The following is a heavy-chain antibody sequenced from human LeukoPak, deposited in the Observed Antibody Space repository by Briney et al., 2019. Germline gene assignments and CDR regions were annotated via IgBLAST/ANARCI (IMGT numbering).Heavy chain of an antibody. Sequence: SVKVSCKASGGTFSSYAISWVRQAPGQGLEWMGGIIPIFGTANYAQKFQGRVTITADESTSIAYMELSSLRSEDTAVYYCARDRSPFGDGYNYYFDYWGQGTLVTVSS. V-gene: IGHV1-69*13. CDR3: ARDRSPFGDGYNYYFDY. CDR2: IIPIFGTA. CDR1: GGTFSSYA. J-gene: IGHJ4*02. D-gene: IGHD5-24*01.